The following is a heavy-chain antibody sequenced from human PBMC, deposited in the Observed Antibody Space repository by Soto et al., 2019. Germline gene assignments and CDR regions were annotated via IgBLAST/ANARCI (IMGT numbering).Heavy chain of an antibody. V-gene: IGHV1-3*01. CDR2: INAGNGNT. D-gene: IGHD2-15*01. J-gene: IGHJ4*02. CDR3: ARDVGALDY. Sequence: QVQLVQSGAEVKKPGASVKVSCKASGYTFTSYATHWVRQAPGQRLEWMGWINAGNGNTKYSQKFQGRVTITRDTPARTAYMELSSLRSADTAVYYCARDVGALDYWGQGTLVTVSS. CDR1: GYTFTSYA.